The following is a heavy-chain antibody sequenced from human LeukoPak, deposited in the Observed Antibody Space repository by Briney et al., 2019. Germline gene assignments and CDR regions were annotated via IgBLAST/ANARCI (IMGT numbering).Heavy chain of an antibody. V-gene: IGHV4-39*01. D-gene: IGHD1-26*01. CDR3: ARPAYRGSYYDAFDI. J-gene: IGHJ3*02. CDR2: TYYSGST. CDR1: GGSISSSSYY. Sequence: SETLSLTCTVPGGSISSSSYYWGWIRQPPGKGLEWLGSTYYSGSTYYNPSLKSRVTISVDTSKNKFSLKLNSVTAADTAVYYCARPAYRGSYYDAFDIWGQGTMVTVSS.